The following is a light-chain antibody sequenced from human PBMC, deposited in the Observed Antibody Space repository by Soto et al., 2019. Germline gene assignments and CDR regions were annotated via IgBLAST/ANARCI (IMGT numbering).Light chain of an antibody. CDR1: QSVSSN. Sequence: EIVMTQSPATLSVSPGERATLTCRAGQSVSSNLAWYQQKPGQAPRLLIYGASTRATGIPFRFSGSGSGTEFTLSISSLQSEDFAVYYCQQYNNWPSLTLGGGTKA. V-gene: IGKV3-15*01. J-gene: IGKJ4*01. CDR3: QQYNNWPSLT. CDR2: GAS.